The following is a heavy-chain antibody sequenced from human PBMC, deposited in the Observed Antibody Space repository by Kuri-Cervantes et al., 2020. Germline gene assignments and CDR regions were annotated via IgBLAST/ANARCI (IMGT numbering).Heavy chain of an antibody. CDR1: GFTFSSYA. CDR3: ASILTGTKRFDY. J-gene: IGHJ4*02. V-gene: IGHV3-23*01. Sequence: ESLKISCAASGFTFSSYAMSWVRQAPGKGLEWVSAISGSGGSTYYADSVKGRFTISRDNSKNTLYLQMNSLRAEDTAVYYCASILTGTKRFDYWGQGTLVTVSS. D-gene: IGHD1-7*01. CDR2: ISGSGGST.